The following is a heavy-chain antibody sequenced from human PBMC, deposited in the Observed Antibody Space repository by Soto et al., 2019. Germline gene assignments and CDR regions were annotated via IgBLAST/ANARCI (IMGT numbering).Heavy chain of an antibody. J-gene: IGHJ3*02. D-gene: IGHD2-15*01. Sequence: ASVKVSCKASRYTFTGYYMHWVRQAPGQGLEWMGWINPNSGGTNYAQKFQGWVTMTRDTSISTAYMELSRLRSDDTAVYYCARKAGYCSGGSCYSRQGDAFDIWGQGTMVTVSS. CDR1: RYTFTGYY. V-gene: IGHV1-2*04. CDR3: ARKAGYCSGGSCYSRQGDAFDI. CDR2: INPNSGGT.